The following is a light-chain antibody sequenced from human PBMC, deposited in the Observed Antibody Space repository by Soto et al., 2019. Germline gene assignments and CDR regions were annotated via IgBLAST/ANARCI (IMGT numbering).Light chain of an antibody. CDR3: QQYTNWPKT. Sequence: EIVLTQSPGTLSLSPGERATLSCRASQSVSSSYLAWYQQKPGQAPRLLIYGASTRATGIPERFSGSGSGTEFTLTISSLQSEDFAVYYCQQYTNWPKTFGQGTKV. J-gene: IGKJ1*01. V-gene: IGKV3D-15*01. CDR1: QSVSSSY. CDR2: GAS.